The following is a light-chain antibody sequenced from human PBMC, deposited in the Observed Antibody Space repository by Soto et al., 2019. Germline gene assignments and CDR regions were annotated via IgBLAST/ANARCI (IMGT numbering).Light chain of an antibody. CDR2: AAS. J-gene: IGKJ5*01. CDR3: QQSYSTPPT. CDR1: QTISSW. V-gene: IGKV1-39*01. Sequence: DIQLTQSPSTLSGSVGDRVTLTCRASQTISSWLAWYQQKPGKAPKLLIYAASSLQSGVPSRFSGSGSGTDFTLTISSLQPEDFATYYCQQSYSTPPTFGQGTRWRL.